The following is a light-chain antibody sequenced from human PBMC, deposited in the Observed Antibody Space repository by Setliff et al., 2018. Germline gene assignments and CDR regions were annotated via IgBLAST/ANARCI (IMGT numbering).Light chain of an antibody. J-gene: IGLJ2*01. V-gene: IGLV2-14*01. CDR3: SSYTSSSTYVV. Sequence: QTVLAQPASVSGSPGQSITISCTGTSSDVGGYNYVSWYQQHPGKAPKLMIYDVSKRPSGVYNRFSGSKSGNTASLTISGLQAEDEADYYCSSYTSSSTYVVFGGGTKVTVL. CDR2: DVS. CDR1: SSDVGGYNY.